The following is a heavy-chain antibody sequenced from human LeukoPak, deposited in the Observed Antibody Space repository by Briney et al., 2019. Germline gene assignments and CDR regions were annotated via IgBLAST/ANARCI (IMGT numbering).Heavy chain of an antibody. J-gene: IGHJ6*02. V-gene: IGHV3-7*04. Sequence: GGSLRLSCAASGFTFSSYWMTWVRQAPGKGLEWVANIKQDGSEKYYVDSVKGRFTISRDNAKNSLYLHMNSLRAEDTAVYYCARDKIYYYYGLDVWGQGTTVTVSS. CDR1: GFTFSSYW. CDR3: ARDKIYYYYGLDV. CDR2: IKQDGSEK.